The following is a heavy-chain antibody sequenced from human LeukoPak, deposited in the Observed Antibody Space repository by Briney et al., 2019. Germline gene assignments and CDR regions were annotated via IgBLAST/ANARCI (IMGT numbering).Heavy chain of an antibody. CDR3: ARVPDIVVVPAATPWFDP. Sequence: SETLSLTCAVYGGSFSGYYWSWIRQPPGKGLEWIGEINHSGSTNYNPSLKSRVTISVDTSKNQFSLKLSSVTAADTAVYYCARVPDIVVVPAATPWFDPWGQGTLVTVFS. D-gene: IGHD2-2*01. J-gene: IGHJ5*02. CDR1: GGSFSGYY. V-gene: IGHV4-34*01. CDR2: INHSGST.